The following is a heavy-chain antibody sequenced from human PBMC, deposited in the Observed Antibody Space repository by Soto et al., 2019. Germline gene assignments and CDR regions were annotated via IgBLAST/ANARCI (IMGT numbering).Heavy chain of an antibody. CDR3: ARGSGAALGYYYYYGMDV. D-gene: IGHD6-6*01. V-gene: IGHV2-26*01. Sequence: SNARMGVSWIRQPPGKALEWLAHIFSNDEKSYSTSLKSRLTISKDTSKSQVVLTMTNMDPVDTATYYCARGSGAALGYYYYYGMDVWGQGTTVTVSS. J-gene: IGHJ6*02. CDR2: IFSNDEK. CDR1: SNARMG.